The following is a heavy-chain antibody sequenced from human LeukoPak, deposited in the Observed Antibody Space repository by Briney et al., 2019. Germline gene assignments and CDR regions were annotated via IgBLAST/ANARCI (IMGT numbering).Heavy chain of an antibody. CDR3: AKEVDVWGSGVEAFDI. CDR1: GFAFSDYY. J-gene: IGHJ3*02. V-gene: IGHV3-11*04. D-gene: IGHD3-16*01. Sequence: PGGSLRLSCAASGFAFSDYYMSWIRQAPGKGLESVSYISTSGITIYYADSVKGRFTISRDNSKNTLYLQMNSLRAEDTAVYYCAKEVDVWGSGVEAFDIWGQGTMVTVSS. CDR2: ISTSGITI.